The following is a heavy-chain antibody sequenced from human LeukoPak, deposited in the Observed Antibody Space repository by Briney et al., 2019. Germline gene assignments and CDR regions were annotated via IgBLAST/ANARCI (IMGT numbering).Heavy chain of an antibody. Sequence: SETLSLTCAVYGGSFSGYYWSWIRQPPGKGLEWIGEINHSGSTNYNPSLKSRVIISVDTSKNQFSLKLSSVTAADTAVYYCARFPIWLRGTLFDYWGQGTLVTVSS. J-gene: IGHJ4*02. CDR2: INHSGST. CDR3: ARFPIWLRGTLFDY. V-gene: IGHV4-34*01. CDR1: GGSFSGYY. D-gene: IGHD5-12*01.